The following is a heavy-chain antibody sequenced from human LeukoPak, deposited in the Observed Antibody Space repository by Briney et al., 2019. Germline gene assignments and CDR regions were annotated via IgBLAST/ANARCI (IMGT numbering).Heavy chain of an antibody. CDR2: IKQDGSEK. CDR3: ARARYLDS. Sequence: GGSLGLSCAASAFTFSSHWMNWVRQAPGKGLEWVANIKQDGSEKYYVESVKGRFTISRDNAKNSLYLQMNSLRAEDTAVYYCARARYLDSWGQGTLVTVSS. CDR1: AFTFSSHW. V-gene: IGHV3-7*01. J-gene: IGHJ4*02.